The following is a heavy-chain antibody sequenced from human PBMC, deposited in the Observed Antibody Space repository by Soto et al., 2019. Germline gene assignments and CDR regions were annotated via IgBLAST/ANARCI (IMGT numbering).Heavy chain of an antibody. Sequence: GGSLRLSCAASGLTFSSYGMHWVRQAPGKGLEWVAVISYDGSNKYYADSVKGRFTISRDNSKNTLYLQMNSLRAEDTAVYYCAKGGPVTIPHYFDYWGQGTLVTVSS. CDR2: ISYDGSNK. J-gene: IGHJ4*02. D-gene: IGHD3-10*01. V-gene: IGHV3-30*18. CDR1: GLTFSSYG. CDR3: AKGGPVTIPHYFDY.